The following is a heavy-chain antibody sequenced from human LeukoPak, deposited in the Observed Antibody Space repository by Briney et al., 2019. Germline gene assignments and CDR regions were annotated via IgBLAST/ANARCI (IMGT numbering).Heavy chain of an antibody. CDR3: ARGALDPATVTNYFEY. J-gene: IGHJ4*02. V-gene: IGHV1-2*02. CDR2: INPNSGDT. Sequence: ASVKVSCKASGYTFSGYYIHWVRQAPGQGLEWMGWINPNSGDTHYAQKFQGRVTMTRDTSITTAYMELSRLRSDDTAVYYCARGALDPATVTNYFEYWGQGTLVTVFS. D-gene: IGHD4-11*01. CDR1: GYTFSGYY.